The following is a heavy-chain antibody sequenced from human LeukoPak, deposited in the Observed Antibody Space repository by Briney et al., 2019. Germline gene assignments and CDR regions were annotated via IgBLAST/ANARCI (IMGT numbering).Heavy chain of an antibody. Sequence: GGSLRLSWTPSGFSFNTYSMSRARQPPGRGREWVSVINEDTPYYTDSVKGRFTVSRDNSRDTLYLHLNSLRAEDTAIYYCAKEYDLWHEQGNWFDTWGQGVLVTVSS. CDR1: GFSFNTYS. V-gene: IGHV3-23*01. CDR3: AKEYDLWHEQGNWFDT. D-gene: IGHD3-3*01. J-gene: IGHJ5*02. CDR2: INEDTP.